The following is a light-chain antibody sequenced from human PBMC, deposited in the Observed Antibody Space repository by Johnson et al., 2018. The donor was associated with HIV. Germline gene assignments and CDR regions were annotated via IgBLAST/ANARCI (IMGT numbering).Light chain of an antibody. CDR2: DNN. CDR3: GTWDSSLSAAYV. V-gene: IGLV1-51*01. J-gene: IGLJ1*01. Sequence: QSVLTQPPSVSAAPGQKVTISCYGSNSNIGNNYVSWYQQVPGTAPKLLIYDNNKRPSGIPDRFSGSKSGTSATLGITRLQTGDEADYYCGTWDSSLSAAYVFGTGTKVTVL. CDR1: NSNIGNNY.